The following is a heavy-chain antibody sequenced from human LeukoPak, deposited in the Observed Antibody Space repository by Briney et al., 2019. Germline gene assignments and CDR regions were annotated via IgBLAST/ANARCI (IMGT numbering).Heavy chain of an antibody. CDR2: ISGSGGST. CDR1: GFTFSSYA. CDR3: AKEWEDYYGSGSYAFDI. Sequence: PGGSLRLSCAASGFTFSSYAMSWVRQAPGKGLEWVSAISGSGGSTYYADSVKGRFTISRDNSKNTLYLQMNSLRAEDTAVYYCAKEWEDYYGSGSYAFDIWGQGTMVTVSS. J-gene: IGHJ3*02. V-gene: IGHV3-23*01. D-gene: IGHD3-10*01.